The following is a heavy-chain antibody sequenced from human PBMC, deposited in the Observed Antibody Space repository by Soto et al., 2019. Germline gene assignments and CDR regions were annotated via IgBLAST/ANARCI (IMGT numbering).Heavy chain of an antibody. Sequence: QAQLVQSAPEVKKPGASVRVSCETSGYTFSDFGITWVRQAPGQGLEWMGWIDTSIGHTNFAQKFDDRVNMTTDTSTNTAYMDLRRLRSDDTAVYYCARASYCSGGTCTTWFHPWGQGTLVTVSS. CDR2: IDTSIGHT. CDR3: ARASYCSGGTCTTWFHP. V-gene: IGHV1-18*01. CDR1: GYTFSDFG. D-gene: IGHD2-15*01. J-gene: IGHJ5*02.